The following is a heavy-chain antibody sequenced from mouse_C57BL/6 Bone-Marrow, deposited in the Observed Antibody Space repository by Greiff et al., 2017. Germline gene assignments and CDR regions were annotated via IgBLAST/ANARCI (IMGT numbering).Heavy chain of an antibody. J-gene: IGHJ1*03. CDR3: ARTVWNYGSSDGYFDV. Sequence: QVQLQQPGAELVMPGASVKLSCKASGYTFTSYWMHWVKQRPGQGLEWIGEIDPSDSYTNYNQKFKGKSTLTVDKSSSTAYMQLSSLTSEDSAVYYCARTVWNYGSSDGYFDVWGTGTTVTVSS. V-gene: IGHV1-69*01. CDR1: GYTFTSYW. D-gene: IGHD1-1*01. CDR2: IDPSDSYT.